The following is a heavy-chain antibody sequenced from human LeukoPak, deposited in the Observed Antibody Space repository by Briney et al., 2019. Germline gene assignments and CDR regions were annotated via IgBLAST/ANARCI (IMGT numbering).Heavy chain of an antibody. D-gene: IGHD3-22*01. Sequence: SETLFLTCAVYGGSFSGYYWSWIRQPPGKGLEWIGEINHSGSTNYNPSLKSRVTISVDTSKNQFSLKLSSVTAADTAVYYCARVKYYYDSSGYRYDAFDIWGQGTMVTVSS. CDR2: INHSGST. CDR1: GGSFSGYY. CDR3: ARVKYYYDSSGYRYDAFDI. J-gene: IGHJ3*02. V-gene: IGHV4-34*01.